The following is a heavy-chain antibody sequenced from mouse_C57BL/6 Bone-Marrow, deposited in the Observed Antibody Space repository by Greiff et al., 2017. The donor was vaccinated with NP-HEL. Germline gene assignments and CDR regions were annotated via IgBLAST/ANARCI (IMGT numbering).Heavy chain of an antibody. CDR1: GFTFSNYW. Sequence: EVQGVESGGGLVQPGGSMKLSCVASGFTFSNYWMNWVRQSPEKGLEWVAQIRLKSDNYATHYAESVKGRFTISRDDSKSSVYLQMNNLRAEDTGIYYCTAHITTVVYFDYWGQGTTLTVSS. CDR3: TAHITTVVYFDY. D-gene: IGHD1-1*01. CDR2: IRLKSDNYAT. J-gene: IGHJ2*01. V-gene: IGHV6-3*01.